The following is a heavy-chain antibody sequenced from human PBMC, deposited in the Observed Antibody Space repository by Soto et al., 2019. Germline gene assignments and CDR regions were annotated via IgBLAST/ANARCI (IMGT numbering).Heavy chain of an antibody. CDR1: GFTFSTTG. CDR2: ISHDGGAK. J-gene: IGHJ5*02. CDR3: AKDLYGAGWYNYFDP. Sequence: QVQLVESGGGVVQPGRSLRLSCAASGFTFSTTGMHWVRQAPGKGLEWVAMISHDGGAKYYADSVKGRFTISRDTSNNTLYLQMNSLRPEDTAGYHCAKDLYGAGWYNYFDPWGQGTLVTVSS. D-gene: IGHD6-19*01. V-gene: IGHV3-30*18.